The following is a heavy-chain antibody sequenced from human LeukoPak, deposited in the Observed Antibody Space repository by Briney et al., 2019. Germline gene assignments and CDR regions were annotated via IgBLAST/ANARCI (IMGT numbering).Heavy chain of an antibody. CDR3: ARDRIMVVGPYNWFDP. D-gene: IGHD2-15*01. CDR1: GFTFSSYE. CDR2: ISSSGSTI. J-gene: IGHJ5*02. Sequence: GGSLRLSCAASGFTFSSYEMNWLRQAPGKGLEWISYISSSGSTIYYADSVKGRFTISRDNAENSLYLHMSSLRAEDTALYYCARDRIMVVGPYNWFDPWGQGTLITVSS. V-gene: IGHV3-48*03.